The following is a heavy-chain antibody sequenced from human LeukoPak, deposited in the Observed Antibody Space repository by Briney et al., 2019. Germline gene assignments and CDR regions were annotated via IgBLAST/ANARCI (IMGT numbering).Heavy chain of an antibody. CDR3: AKDGIDRGSHFDY. CDR2: ISGSGSST. D-gene: IGHD3-10*01. J-gene: IGHJ4*02. V-gene: IGHV3-23*01. CDR1: GFTFSSYT. Sequence: GGSLRLSCAASGFTFSSYTMNWVRQAPGKGLEWVSAISGSGSSTHYTDSVKGRFTISRDNSKNTLYLQMNSLRAEDTAVYYCAKDGIDRGSHFDYWGQGTLVAVSS.